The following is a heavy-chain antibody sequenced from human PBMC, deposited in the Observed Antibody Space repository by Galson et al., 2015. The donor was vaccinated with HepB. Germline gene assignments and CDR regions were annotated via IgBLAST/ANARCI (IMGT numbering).Heavy chain of an antibody. D-gene: IGHD3-16*01. CDR2: ISSSSSYT. CDR3: ARDGLGSRVV. J-gene: IGHJ4*02. CDR1: GFTFSSYS. Sequence: SLRLSCAASGFTFSSYSMNWVRQAPGKGLEWVSSISSSSSYTYYADSVKSRFTISRDNAKNSLYLQMNSLRAEDTAVYYCARDGLGSRVVWGQGTLVTVSS. V-gene: IGHV3-21*01.